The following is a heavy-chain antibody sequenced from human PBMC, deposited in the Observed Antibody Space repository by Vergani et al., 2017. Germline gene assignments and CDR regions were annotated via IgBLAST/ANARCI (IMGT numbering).Heavy chain of an antibody. V-gene: IGHV4-34*01. CDR3: ARVNTETNGHLYYYYYMDV. CDR2: IDHTGRP. J-gene: IGHJ6*03. Sequence: QVQLQQWGGGLLKPSETLSLTCVVNGGSFTSYHWTWIRQSPGAGLEWVGDIDHTGRPDYNSFLKSRLNMSVDKSRNQFSLTLNSVTATDTAIYCCARVNTETNGHLYYYYYMDVWVQGTAVTVS. CDR1: GGSFTSYH. D-gene: IGHD4-11*01.